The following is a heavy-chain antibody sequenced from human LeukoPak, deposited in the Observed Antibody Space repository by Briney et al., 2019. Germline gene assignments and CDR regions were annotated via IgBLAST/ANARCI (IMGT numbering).Heavy chain of an antibody. CDR2: IYYSGST. V-gene: IGHV4-39*01. J-gene: IGHJ3*02. D-gene: IGHD3-3*01. CDR3: ARQSITIFGVNQNAFDI. Sequence: NASETLSLTCTVSGGSISSSSYYWGWIRQPPGKGLEWIGSIYYSGSTYYNPSLKSRVTTSVDTSKNQFSLKLSSVTAADTAVYYCARQSITIFGVNQNAFDIWGQGTMVTVSS. CDR1: GGSISSSSYY.